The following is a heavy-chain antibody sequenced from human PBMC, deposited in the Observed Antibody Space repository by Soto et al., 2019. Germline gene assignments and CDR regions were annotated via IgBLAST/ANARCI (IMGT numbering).Heavy chain of an antibody. V-gene: IGHV1-18*01. CDR3: ARDYSSGWYLDAFDI. CDR1: GYTFTSYG. CDR2: ISAYNGNT. D-gene: IGHD6-19*01. Sequence: GSVKVSCKASGYTFTSYGISWVLQAPGQGLEWMGWISAYNGNTNYAQKLQGRVTMTTDTSTSTAYMELRSLRSDATAVYYGARDYSSGWYLDAFDIWGQGTTVTLS. J-gene: IGHJ3*02.